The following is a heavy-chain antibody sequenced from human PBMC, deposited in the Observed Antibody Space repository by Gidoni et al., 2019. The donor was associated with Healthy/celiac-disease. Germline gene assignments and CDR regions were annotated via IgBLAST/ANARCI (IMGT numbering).Heavy chain of an antibody. Sequence: QLQLQESGPGLVKPSETLSPTCTVSGGSISSSSYYWGWIRQPPGKGLEWIGSIYYSGSTYYNPSLKSRVTISVDTSKNQFSLKLSSVTAADTAVYYCARHPFDILAAAGSYFDYWGQGTLVTVSS. V-gene: IGHV4-39*01. J-gene: IGHJ4*02. CDR2: IYYSGST. D-gene: IGHD6-13*01. CDR3: ARHPFDILAAAGSYFDY. CDR1: GGSISSSSYY.